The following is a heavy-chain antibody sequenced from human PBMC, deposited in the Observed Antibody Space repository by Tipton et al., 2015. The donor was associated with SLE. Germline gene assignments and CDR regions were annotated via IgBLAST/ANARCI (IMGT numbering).Heavy chain of an antibody. D-gene: IGHD6-13*01. J-gene: IGHJ2*01. CDR3: ARHHSSTWSYFDL. CDR1: GYSISSGYY. V-gene: IGHV4-38-2*01. CDR2: IYHSGST. Sequence: TLSLTCAVSGYSISSGYYWGWIRQPPGKGLEWIGSIYHSGSTYYNPSLKSRVTISVDTSKNQFSLKLSSVTAADTAVYYCARHHSSTWSYFDLWGRGTLVTVSS.